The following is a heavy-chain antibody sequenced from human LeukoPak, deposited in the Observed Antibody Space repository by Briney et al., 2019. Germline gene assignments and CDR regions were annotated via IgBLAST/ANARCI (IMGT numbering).Heavy chain of an antibody. V-gene: IGHV4-4*08. CDR1: GDSIRSYN. CDR2: SYTSGST. CDR3: ASSSIYYYMDV. D-gene: IGHD6-6*01. Sequence: SETLSLTCNVSGDSIRSYNWNCIRRPPREGPEWIGSSYTSGSTNYNPALKSRVTISVDTSKNQFSMKLSSVTAADTAVYYCASSSIYYYMDVWGKGTTVTVSS. J-gene: IGHJ6*03.